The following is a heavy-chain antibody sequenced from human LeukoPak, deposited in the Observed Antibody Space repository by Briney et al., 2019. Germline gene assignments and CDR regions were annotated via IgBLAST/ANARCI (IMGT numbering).Heavy chain of an antibody. CDR3: AKDQPYGDYYYYYMDV. CDR1: GFTFSSYG. V-gene: IGHV3-30*02. D-gene: IGHD4-17*01. CDR2: IRYDGSNK. Sequence: GGSLRLSCAASGFTFSSYGMHWVRQAPGKGLEWVAFIRYDGSNKYYADSVKGRFTISRDNSKNTLYLQMNSLRAADTAVYYCAKDQPYGDYYYYYMDVWGKGTTVTISS. J-gene: IGHJ6*03.